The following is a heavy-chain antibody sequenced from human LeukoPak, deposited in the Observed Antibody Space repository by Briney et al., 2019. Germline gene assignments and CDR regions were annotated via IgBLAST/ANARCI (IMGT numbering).Heavy chain of an antibody. Sequence: SETLSLTCSVSGVSISSGNWWSWVRQPPGKGLEWIGDIYHSGSTNYNPSLKSRVTISVDTSKNQFSLKLSSVTAADTAVYYCARVSYYYGSGPRGWFDPWGQGTLVTVSS. J-gene: IGHJ5*02. CDR1: GVSISSGNW. D-gene: IGHD3-10*01. CDR3: ARVSYYYGSGPRGWFDP. V-gene: IGHV4-4*02. CDR2: IYHSGST.